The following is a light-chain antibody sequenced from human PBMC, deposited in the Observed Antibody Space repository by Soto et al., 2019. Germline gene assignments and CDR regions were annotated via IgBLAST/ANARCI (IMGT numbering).Light chain of an antibody. V-gene: IGKV3-20*01. CDR3: QQYGSSPRA. CDR2: GAS. CDR1: QGVSSSN. J-gene: IGKJ1*01. Sequence: EIVLTQSPGTLSLSPGKRATLSCRASQGVSSSNLPWYQQKPGQAPRLLIYGASSRATGIPDRFSGSGSGTDFTLTISRLEPEDFAVYYCQQYGSSPRAFGQGTKVEIK.